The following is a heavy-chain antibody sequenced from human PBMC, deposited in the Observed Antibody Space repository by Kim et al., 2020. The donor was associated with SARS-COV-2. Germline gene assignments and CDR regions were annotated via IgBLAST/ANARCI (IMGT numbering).Heavy chain of an antibody. J-gene: IGHJ6*02. Sequence: ASVKVSCKASGYTFTSYGISWVRQAPGQGLEWMGWISAYNGNTNYAQKLQGRVTMTTDTSTSTAYMELRSLRSDDTAVYYCAREIYYDSSGYYIDYYYGMDVWGQGTTVTVSS. D-gene: IGHD3-22*01. CDR1: GYTFTSYG. V-gene: IGHV1-18*01. CDR2: ISAYNGNT. CDR3: AREIYYDSSGYYIDYYYGMDV.